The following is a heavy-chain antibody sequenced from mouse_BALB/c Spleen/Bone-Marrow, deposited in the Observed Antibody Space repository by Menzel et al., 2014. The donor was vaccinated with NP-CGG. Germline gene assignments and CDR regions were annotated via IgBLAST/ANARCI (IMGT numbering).Heavy chain of an antibody. CDR2: INPSSDYT. V-gene: IGHV1-4*01. CDR3: ARPYYYGYDY. D-gene: IGHD1-1*02. J-gene: IGHJ2*01. CDR1: GYTFTTYT. Sequence: QVQLQQFGAELARPGASVKMSCKASGYTFTTYTIHWVKQRPGQGLEWIGYINPSSDYTHYNQKFKDKATLTADKSSSTAYMQLSSLTSEDSAVYYCARPYYYGYDYWGQGTTLTVSS.